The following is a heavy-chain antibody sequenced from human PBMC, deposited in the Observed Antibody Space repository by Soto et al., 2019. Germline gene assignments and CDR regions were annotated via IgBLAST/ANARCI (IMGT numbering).Heavy chain of an antibody. CDR3: ALGDSGNWFDP. D-gene: IGHD2-21*01. Sequence: SVKVSCKASGYTFTYRYLHWVRQAPGQALEWMGWITPFNGNTNYAQKFQDRVTITRDRSMSTAYMELSSLRSEDTAMYYCALGDSGNWFDPWGQGTLVTVSS. V-gene: IGHV1-45*02. CDR1: GYTFTYRY. CDR2: ITPFNGNT. J-gene: IGHJ5*02.